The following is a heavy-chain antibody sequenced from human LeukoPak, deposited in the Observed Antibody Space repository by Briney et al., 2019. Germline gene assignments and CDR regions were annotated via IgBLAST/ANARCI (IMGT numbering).Heavy chain of an antibody. D-gene: IGHD1-1*01. V-gene: IGHV1-69*04. CDR1: GYTFTSYA. CDR3: ARGPLTRYNWNDQDAFDI. Sequence: GASVKVSCKASGYTFTSYAISWVRQAPGQGLEWMGRIIPILGIANYAQKFKGRVTITADKSTSPAYMELSSLRSEDTAVYYCARGPLTRYNWNDQDAFDIWGQGTMVTVSS. J-gene: IGHJ3*02. CDR2: IIPILGIA.